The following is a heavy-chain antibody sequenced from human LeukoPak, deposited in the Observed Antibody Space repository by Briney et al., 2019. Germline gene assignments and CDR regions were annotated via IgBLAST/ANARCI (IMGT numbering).Heavy chain of an antibody. CDR3: VRVGLGDSSGYNPQDY. CDR1: GFTYSSYS. D-gene: IGHD3-22*01. CDR2: ISSSSSYI. J-gene: IGHJ4*02. Sequence: GGSLRLSCAASGFTYSSYSMNWVRQAPGKGLEWVSSISSSSSYIYYADSVKGRFTISRDNAKNSLYLQMNSLRAEDTAVYYCVRVGLGDSSGYNPQDYWGQGTLVTVSS. V-gene: IGHV3-21*01.